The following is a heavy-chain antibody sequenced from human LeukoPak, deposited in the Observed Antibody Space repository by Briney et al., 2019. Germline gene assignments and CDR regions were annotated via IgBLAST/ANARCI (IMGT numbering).Heavy chain of an antibody. Sequence: PSETLSLTCTVSGGSLSTYYWSWIRQPPGKGLEWIGYIYPGGSANYNPSLEGRVSISVDTPKNQFSLKVFSVTAADAAVYYCARYNGPNYYSYYMDVWGKGTTVTVSS. CDR1: GGSLSTYY. CDR3: ARYNGPNYYSYYMDV. D-gene: IGHD2-8*01. V-gene: IGHV4-4*09. CDR2: IYPGGSA. J-gene: IGHJ6*03.